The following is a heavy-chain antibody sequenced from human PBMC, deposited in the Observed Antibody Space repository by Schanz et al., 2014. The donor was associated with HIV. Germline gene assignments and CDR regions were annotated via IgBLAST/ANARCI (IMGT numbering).Heavy chain of an antibody. CDR3: AKGSADWEPEY. J-gene: IGHJ4*02. Sequence: EVQLLDSGGGLVQPGGSLRLSCEASGFTFSSHAMHWVRQAPGKGLEWVSVITGSASSTYYADSVKGRFTISRDNSKIPLILQMNSLTVEDTAIYFCAKGSADWEPEYWGQGTLVTVSS. V-gene: IGHV3-23*01. D-gene: IGHD3-9*01. CDR2: ITGSASST. CDR1: GFTFSSHA.